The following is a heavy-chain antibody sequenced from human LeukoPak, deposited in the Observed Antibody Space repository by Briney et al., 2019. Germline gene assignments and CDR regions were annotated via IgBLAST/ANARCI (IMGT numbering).Heavy chain of an antibody. CDR3: ASNGDYALSWYFDL. J-gene: IGHJ2*01. V-gene: IGHV4-34*01. CDR2: INHSGST. Sequence: SETLSLTCAVYGGSFSGYYWSWIRQPPGKGLEWIGEINHSGSTNYNPSLKSRVTISVDTSKNQFSLKLSSVTAADTAVYYCASNGDYALSWYFDLWGRGTLVTVSS. D-gene: IGHD4-17*01. CDR1: GGSFSGYY.